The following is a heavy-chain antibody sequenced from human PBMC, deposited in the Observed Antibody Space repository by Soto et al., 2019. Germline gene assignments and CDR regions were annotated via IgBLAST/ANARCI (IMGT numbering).Heavy chain of an antibody. V-gene: IGHV1-69*01. D-gene: IGHD3-22*01. Sequence: QVQLVQSGAEVKKPGSSVKVSCKASGGTFSSYAISWVRQAPGQGLEWMGGIIPIFGTANYAQKFQGRVTITADESTSTAYMELSRLRSEDTAVYYCARGPYDSSGYYEDAFDIWGQGTMVTVSS. CDR3: ARGPYDSSGYYEDAFDI. CDR1: GGTFSSYA. J-gene: IGHJ3*02. CDR2: IIPIFGTA.